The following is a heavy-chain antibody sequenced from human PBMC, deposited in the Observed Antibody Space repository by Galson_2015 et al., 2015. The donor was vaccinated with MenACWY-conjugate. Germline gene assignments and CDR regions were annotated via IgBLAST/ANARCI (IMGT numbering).Heavy chain of an antibody. CDR2: INPSGGST. D-gene: IGHD3-22*01. J-gene: IGHJ6*03. CDR3: ASQGPYYYDSSGMSSNYYYYMDV. Sequence: SVKVSCKASGYTFTSYYMHWVRQAPGQGLEWMGIINPSGGSTSYAQTFQGRVTMTRDTSTSTVYMELSSLRSEDTAVYYCASQGPYYYDSSGMSSNYYYYMDVWGKGTTVTVS. V-gene: IGHV1-46*03. CDR1: GYTFTSYY.